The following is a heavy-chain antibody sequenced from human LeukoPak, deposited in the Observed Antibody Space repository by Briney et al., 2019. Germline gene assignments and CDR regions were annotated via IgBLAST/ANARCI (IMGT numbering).Heavy chain of an antibody. Sequence: SESLSLTCGVSLGSISGTNWGTWVRQTPGQGLEWNGELCLDGQTNFNPSLNSRVTMSLDKSSNKLYLHLTSVTAADTATYFCSRESGAFCPFGYWGQGTLVIVSS. CDR3: SRESGAFCPFGY. J-gene: IGHJ4*02. D-gene: IGHD1-26*01. V-gene: IGHV4/OR15-8*02. CDR1: LGSISGTNW. CDR2: LCLDGQT.